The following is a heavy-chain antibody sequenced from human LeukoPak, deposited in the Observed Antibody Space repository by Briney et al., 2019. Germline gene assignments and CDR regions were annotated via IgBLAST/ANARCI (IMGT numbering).Heavy chain of an antibody. CDR3: ARDRKLDLRVGGWLDP. Sequence: SETLSLTCTVSGGSISSSNYYWGWIRQPPGKGLEWIGSIYYSGSTYYSPSLKSRVTISVDTSKNQFSLKLSSVTAADTAVYYCARDRKLDLRVGGWLDPWGQGTLVTVSS. CDR2: IYYSGST. V-gene: IGHV4-39*07. CDR1: GGSISSSNYY. D-gene: IGHD3-16*01. J-gene: IGHJ5*02.